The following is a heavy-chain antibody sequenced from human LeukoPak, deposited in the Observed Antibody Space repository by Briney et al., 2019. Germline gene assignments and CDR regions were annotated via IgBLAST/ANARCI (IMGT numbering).Heavy chain of an antibody. CDR3: ARESSPYCGGDCSNGFDY. Sequence: GGSLRLSCAASGFTFSSYAMHWVRQAPGKGLEWVAVISYDGSNKYYADSVKGRFTISRDNSKNTLYLQMNSLRAEDTAVYYCARESSPYCGGDCSNGFDYWGQGTLVTVSS. CDR2: ISYDGSNK. CDR1: GFTFSSYA. J-gene: IGHJ4*02. V-gene: IGHV3-30-3*01. D-gene: IGHD2-21*01.